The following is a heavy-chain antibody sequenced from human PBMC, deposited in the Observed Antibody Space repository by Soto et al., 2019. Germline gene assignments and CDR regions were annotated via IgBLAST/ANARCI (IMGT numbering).Heavy chain of an antibody. CDR3: VEGWNDF. V-gene: IGHV3-15*01. D-gene: IGHD1-1*01. J-gene: IGHJ4*02. CDR1: GFMFSSAW. CDR2: IKSKSDGGAR. Sequence: EVQVVESGGDLVKPGGSLRLSCVTSGFMFSSAWMSWVRQAPGKGLEWVGRIKSKSDGGARDYAAPVKGRFSISRDDSKNTVYLQMNSVRAEDTAVYYCVEGWNDFWGQGTLVTVSS.